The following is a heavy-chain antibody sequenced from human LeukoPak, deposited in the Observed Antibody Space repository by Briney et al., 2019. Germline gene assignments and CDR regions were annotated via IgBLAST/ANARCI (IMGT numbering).Heavy chain of an antibody. J-gene: IGHJ4*02. D-gene: IGHD1-26*01. CDR3: ARDKVVGATHFDY. Sequence: GGSLRLSCAASGFTFSSYWMHWVRQPPGKGLVWVSCINSHGSTTSYADSVKGRFTISRDNAKNSLSLQMNSLRAEDTAVYYCARDKVVGATHFDYWGQGTLVTVSS. CDR1: GFTFSSYW. V-gene: IGHV3-74*01. CDR2: INSHGSTT.